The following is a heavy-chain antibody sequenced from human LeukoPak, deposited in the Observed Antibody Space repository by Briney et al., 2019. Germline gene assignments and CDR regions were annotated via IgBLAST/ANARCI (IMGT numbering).Heavy chain of an antibody. CDR3: ARDKTSVTTFGY. D-gene: IGHD4-17*01. V-gene: IGHV3-7*03. CDR2: IKYDGSED. J-gene: IGHJ4*02. Sequence: IKYDGSEDHYVDAGKGRFPISRDNAKNSLYLQMNGLRAGDTAVYYCARDKTSVTTFGYWGQGTLVTVSS.